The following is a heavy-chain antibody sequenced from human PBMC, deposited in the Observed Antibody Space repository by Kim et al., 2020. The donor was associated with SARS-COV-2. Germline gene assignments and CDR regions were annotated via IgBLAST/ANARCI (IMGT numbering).Heavy chain of an antibody. CDR3: ARDRGYSAYDRRIRDALDM. V-gene: IGHV3-33*01. J-gene: IGHJ3*02. CDR2: ICYDGTNK. CDR1: EFTFSSYG. Sequence: GGSLRLSCAASEFTFSSYGMHWVRQAPGKGLEWVAIICYDGTNKNYADSVKGRFTISRDNSKNTLYLQMNGLRAEDTAVYYCARDRGYSAYDRRIRDALDMWGQGTMATVSS. D-gene: IGHD5-12*01.